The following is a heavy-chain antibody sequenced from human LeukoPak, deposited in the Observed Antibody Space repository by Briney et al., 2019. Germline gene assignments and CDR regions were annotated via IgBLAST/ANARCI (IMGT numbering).Heavy chain of an antibody. Sequence: PSETLSLTCTVSGGSISSYYWSWIRQPAGKGLEWIGRIYTSGSSNYNPSLKSRVTMSVDTSKNQFSLKLSSVTAADTAVYYCARAEPRGYDCRVYDYWGQGTLVTVSS. V-gene: IGHV4-4*07. CDR3: ARAEPRGYDCRVYDY. D-gene: IGHD5-12*01. J-gene: IGHJ4*02. CDR1: GGSISSYY. CDR2: IYTSGSS.